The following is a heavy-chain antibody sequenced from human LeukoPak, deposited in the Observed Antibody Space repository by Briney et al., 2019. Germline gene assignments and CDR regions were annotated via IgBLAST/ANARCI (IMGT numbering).Heavy chain of an antibody. CDR3: VRGRREDRSDSNTGRYRFDP. CDR2: IYYSGST. D-gene: IGHD3-22*01. J-gene: IGHJ5*02. V-gene: IGHV4-59*01. Sequence: PSETLSLTCTVSGGSISSYYWSWIRQPPGKGLEWIGYIYYSGSTNYNPSLKSRVTISVDTSKNQFSLKLSSVTAADTAVYYCVRGRREDRSDSNTGRYRFDPWGQGTLVTVSS. CDR1: GGSISSYY.